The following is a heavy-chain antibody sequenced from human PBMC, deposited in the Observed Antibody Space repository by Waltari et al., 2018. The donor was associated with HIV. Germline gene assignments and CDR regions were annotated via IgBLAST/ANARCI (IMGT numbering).Heavy chain of an antibody. Sequence: EVQLVESGGGLVQPGGSLRLSCAASGFTVSRKYMSWVRQAAGKGLEGVSVMYSGVSTDYADSVKGRVTISSDNSKNTLYLQMNSLRAEDTAVYYCASIAYCGGDCYPRGMDVWGQGTTVTVSS. V-gene: IGHV3-66*01. CDR1: GFTVSRKY. CDR3: ASIAYCGGDCYPRGMDV. CDR2: MYSGVST. D-gene: IGHD2-21*02. J-gene: IGHJ6*02.